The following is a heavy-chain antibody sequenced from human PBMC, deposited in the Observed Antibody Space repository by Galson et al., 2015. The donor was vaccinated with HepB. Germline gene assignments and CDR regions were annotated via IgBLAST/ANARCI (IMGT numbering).Heavy chain of an antibody. D-gene: IGHD2/OR15-2a*01. CDR1: GFRFSSYN. V-gene: IGHV3-21*01. CDR2: ISSDSAYM. CDR3: ARDPPLGTPFEYFFDS. Sequence: SLRLSCATSGFRFSSYNMIWVRQAPGKGLGWVSSISSDSAYMYYADSVKGRFSISRDNAENSLYLQMNSLGTDDTAVYFCARDPPLGTPFEYFFDSWGQGTLVTVSS. J-gene: IGHJ4*02.